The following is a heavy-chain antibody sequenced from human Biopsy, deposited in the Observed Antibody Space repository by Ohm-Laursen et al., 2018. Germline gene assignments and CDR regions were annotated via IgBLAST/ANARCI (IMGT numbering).Heavy chain of an antibody. CDR1: GFSLTNYT. CDR2: ISRSTSHI. D-gene: IGHD1-14*01. Sequence: SLRLSCAATGFSLTNYTINWVRQAPGKGLEWVSSISRSTSHILYAETLKGRFTSSRDNAKNSVYLQMNGLRAVDTAVYYCERGRSHLLPDHDSFDPWGQGTLVTVSS. J-gene: IGHJ5*02. V-gene: IGHV3-21*06. CDR3: ERGRSHLLPDHDSFDP.